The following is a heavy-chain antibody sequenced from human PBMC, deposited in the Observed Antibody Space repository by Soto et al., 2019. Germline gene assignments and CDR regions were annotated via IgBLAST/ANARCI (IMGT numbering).Heavy chain of an antibody. J-gene: IGHJ4*02. CDR1: GFTFSSYA. CDR3: ARVSSYYDILNGYSKQSLFDY. CDR2: ISYDGSNK. V-gene: IGHV3-30-3*01. D-gene: IGHD3-9*01. Sequence: GGSLRLSCAASGFTFSSYAMHWVRQAPGKGLEWVAVISYDGSNKYYADSVKGRFTISRDNSKNTLYLQMNSLRAEDTAVYYCARVSSYYDILNGYSKQSLFDYCGQGSLVTVSS.